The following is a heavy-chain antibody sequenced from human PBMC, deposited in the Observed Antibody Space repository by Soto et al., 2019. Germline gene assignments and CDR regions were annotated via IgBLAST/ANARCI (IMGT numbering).Heavy chain of an antibody. J-gene: IGHJ5*02. CDR2: ISSKGGST. V-gene: IGHV3-64D*06. CDR3: VKGADVNLNWFDP. Sequence: GGSLRLSCSASGFTFSTYAMHWVRQAPGKGLEYVSAISSKGGSTYYADSVKGRFIISRDNSKNTLYLQMSSLGVQDTAVYYCVKGADVNLNWFDPWGQGTLVTVSS. CDR1: GFTFSTYA. D-gene: IGHD3-10*02.